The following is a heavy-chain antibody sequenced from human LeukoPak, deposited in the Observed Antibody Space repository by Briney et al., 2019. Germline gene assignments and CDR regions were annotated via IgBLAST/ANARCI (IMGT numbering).Heavy chain of an antibody. V-gene: IGHV4-31*03. J-gene: IGHJ4*02. D-gene: IGHD2-21*02. Sequence: SQTLSLTCTVSGGSISSGGYYWSWIRQHPGKGLEWIGYIYYSGSTYYNPSLKSRVTISVDTSKNQFSLKLSSVTAADTAVYYCARGRVTAPGTYYSDYWGQGTLVTVSS. CDR1: GGSISSGGYY. CDR2: IYYSGST. CDR3: ARGRVTAPGTYYSDY.